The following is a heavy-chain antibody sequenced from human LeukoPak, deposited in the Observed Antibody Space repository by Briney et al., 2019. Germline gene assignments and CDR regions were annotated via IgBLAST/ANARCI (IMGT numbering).Heavy chain of an antibody. CDR3: ARYCSSTSCYGWFDP. D-gene: IGHD2-2*01. J-gene: IGHJ5*02. CDR1: GGSISSSSYY. Sequence: TPSETLSLTCTVSGGSISSSSYYWGWIRQPPGKGLEWIGSIYYSGSTYYNPSLKSRVTISVDTSKNQFSLKLSSVTAADTAVYYCARYCSSTSCYGWFDPWGQGTLVTVSS. CDR2: IYYSGST. V-gene: IGHV4-39*01.